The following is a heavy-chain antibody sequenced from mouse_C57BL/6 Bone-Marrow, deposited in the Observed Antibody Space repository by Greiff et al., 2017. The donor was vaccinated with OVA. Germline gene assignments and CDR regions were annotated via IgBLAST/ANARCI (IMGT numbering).Heavy chain of an antibody. V-gene: IGHV14-4*01. Sequence: EVQLVESGAELVRPGASVKLSCTASGINIKDDYMHWVKQRPEQGLEWIGWIDPENGDTEYASKFQGKATITVDTSSNTAYLQRSSLTSEDTAVYYCDGYYYWGQGTTLTVSS. J-gene: IGHJ2*01. CDR3: DGYYY. CDR2: IDPENGDT. D-gene: IGHD2-3*01. CDR1: GINIKDDY.